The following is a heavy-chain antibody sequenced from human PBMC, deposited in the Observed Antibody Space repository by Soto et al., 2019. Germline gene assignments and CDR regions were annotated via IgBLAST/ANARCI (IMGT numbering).Heavy chain of an antibody. CDR3: VKDREYGDYSMRFDP. D-gene: IGHD4-17*01. CDR2: ISNDGRKK. Sequence: QVQLVESGGGVVQPGRSLRLSCEASGFTFKNYAMHWVRQAPDRGLEWVAVISNDGRKKYYPDSVKGRFTISRDDSKNTLYLEMNSLRGEDTAVYYCVKDREYGDYSMRFDPWGQGTLVTVSS. J-gene: IGHJ5*02. V-gene: IGHV3-30*04. CDR1: GFTFKNYA.